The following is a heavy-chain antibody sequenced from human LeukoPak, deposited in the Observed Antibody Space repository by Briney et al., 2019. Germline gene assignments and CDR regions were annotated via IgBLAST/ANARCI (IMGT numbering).Heavy chain of an antibody. CDR3: ARDLVVVVPAAILETTPETYGMDV. J-gene: IGHJ6*02. Sequence: GGSLRPSCAASGFTFSSYAMHWVRQAPGKGLEWVAVISYDGSNKYYADSVKGRFTISRDNSKNTLYLQMNSLRAEDTAVYYCARDLVVVVPAAILETTPETYGMDVWGQGTTVTVSS. D-gene: IGHD2-2*02. CDR2: ISYDGSNK. V-gene: IGHV3-30-3*01. CDR1: GFTFSSYA.